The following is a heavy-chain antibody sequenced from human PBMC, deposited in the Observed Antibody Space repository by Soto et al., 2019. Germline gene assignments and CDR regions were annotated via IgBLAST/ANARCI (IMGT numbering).Heavy chain of an antibody. V-gene: IGHV1-69*01. D-gene: IGHD4-17*01. CDR3: ARGGGRYGDYFDY. CDR2: IIPIFGTA. Sequence: QVQLVQSGAEVKKPGSSVKVSCKASGDTFSSYTISWVRQAPGQGLEWMGGIIPIFGTANYPQKVQGRVTITADESTSNAYMERRSLRSADPAVFFWARGGGRYGDYFDYWGQGTLVTVSS. CDR1: GDTFSSYT. J-gene: IGHJ4*02.